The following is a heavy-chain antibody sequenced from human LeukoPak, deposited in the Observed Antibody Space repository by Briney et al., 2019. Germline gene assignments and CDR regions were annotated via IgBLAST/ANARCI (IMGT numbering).Heavy chain of an antibody. V-gene: IGHV4-34*01. CDR1: GVSFSGYY. Sequence: PSETLPLTSAVYGVSFSGYYWSWIRQPPGKGLEWIGEINHSGSTNYNPSLKSRVTISVDTSENQFSLKLSSVTAADTAVYYCAREGDSIDAFDIWGQGTMVTGSS. CDR2: INHSGST. CDR3: AREGDSIDAFDI. J-gene: IGHJ3*02. D-gene: IGHD3-22*01.